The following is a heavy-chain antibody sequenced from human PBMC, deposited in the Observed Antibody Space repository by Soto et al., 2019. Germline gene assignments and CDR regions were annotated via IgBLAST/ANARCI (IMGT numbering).Heavy chain of an antibody. D-gene: IGHD3-22*01. CDR2: INHSGST. CDR3: ARSRYDDSSGYMALDAFDI. Sequence: QVHLQQWGAGLLKPSETLSLTCAVFGGSFSGYYWNWIRQPPGKGLEWIGEINHSGSTNYYWSLXSRVTISVDTXXNXFXXRLSSVTAADTAVYYCARSRYDDSSGYMALDAFDIWGQGTMVTVSS. V-gene: IGHV4-34*01. J-gene: IGHJ3*02. CDR1: GGSFSGYY.